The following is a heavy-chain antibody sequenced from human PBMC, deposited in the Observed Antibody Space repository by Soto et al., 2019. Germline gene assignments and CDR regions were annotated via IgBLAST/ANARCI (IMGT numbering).Heavy chain of an antibody. CDR3: AGGVYSGDDRTGNWFDP. V-gene: IGHV1-2*04. J-gene: IGHJ5*02. Sequence: GASVKVSCKASGYTFTGYYMHWVRQAPGQGLEWMGWINPNSGGTNYAQKFQDCVTMTRDTSISTAYMELSRLRSDDTAVYYCAGGVYSGDDRTGNWFDPWGRGTLVTVSS. CDR2: INPNSGGT. D-gene: IGHD5-12*01. CDR1: GYTFTGYY.